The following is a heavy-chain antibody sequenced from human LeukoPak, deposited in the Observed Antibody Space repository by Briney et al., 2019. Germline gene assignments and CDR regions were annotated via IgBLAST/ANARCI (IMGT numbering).Heavy chain of an antibody. D-gene: IGHD5-12*01. J-gene: IGHJ4*02. CDR1: GYRFTNYA. CDR3: ARGETWGGYDYPFDY. Sequence: ASVKVSCKASGYRFTNYAMNWVRQAPGQGLEWMGWISAYNGNANYAQKLQGRVTMTTDTSTSTAYMELRSLRSDDTAVYYCARGETWGGYDYPFDYWGQGTLVTVSS. CDR2: ISAYNGNA. V-gene: IGHV1-18*01.